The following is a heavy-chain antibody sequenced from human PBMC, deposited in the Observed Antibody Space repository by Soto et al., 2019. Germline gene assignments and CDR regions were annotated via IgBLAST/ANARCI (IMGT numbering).Heavy chain of an antibody. CDR2: IYYSGST. Sequence: QLQLQESGPGLVKPSETLSLTCTVSGGSISSSSYYWGWIRQPPGKGLEWIGSIYYSGSTYYNPSLKSRVTISVDTSKNQFSLKLSSVTAADTAVYYCARHPWFLSKVLGQFDIWGQGTMVTVSS. J-gene: IGHJ3*02. CDR1: GGSISSSSYY. CDR3: ARHPWFLSKVLGQFDI. V-gene: IGHV4-39*01. D-gene: IGHD3-10*01.